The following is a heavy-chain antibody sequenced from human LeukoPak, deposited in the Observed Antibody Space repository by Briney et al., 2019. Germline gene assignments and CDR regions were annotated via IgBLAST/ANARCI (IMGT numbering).Heavy chain of an antibody. J-gene: IGHJ4*02. V-gene: IGHV4-39*01. CDR2: IYYSGST. CDR3: ARSDTNRGFDY. D-gene: IGHD1-14*01. CDR1: GGSISSSSYY. Sequence: PSETLSLTCTVSGGSISSSSYYWGWIRQPPGKGLEWIGSIYYSGSTYYIPSLKSRVTISVDTSKNQFSLKLSSVTAADTAVYYCARSDTNRGFDYWGQGTLVTVSS.